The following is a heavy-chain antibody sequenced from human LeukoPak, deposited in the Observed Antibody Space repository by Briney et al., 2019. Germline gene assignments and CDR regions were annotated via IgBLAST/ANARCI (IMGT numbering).Heavy chain of an antibody. CDR2: INHSGST. CDR3: EGSHYDLLTGYYTTY. V-gene: IGHV4-34*01. D-gene: IGHD3-9*01. J-gene: IGHJ4*02. CDR1: GGSFSGYY. Sequence: SETLSLTCAVHGGSFSGYYWSWIRQPPGKGLEWIGEINHSGSTNYNPTLKSRVTISVDTSKNQFSLKLSSVTAADTAVYYCEGSHYDLLTGYYTTYWGQGTLVIVSS.